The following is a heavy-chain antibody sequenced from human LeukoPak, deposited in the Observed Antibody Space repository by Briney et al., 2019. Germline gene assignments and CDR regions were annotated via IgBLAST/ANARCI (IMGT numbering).Heavy chain of an antibody. D-gene: IGHD4-23*01. CDR2: IYYSGST. CDR3: ARESIGGNPFDY. V-gene: IGHV4-59*12. Sequence: PSETLSLTCTVSGGSISSYYWSWIRQPPGKGLEWIGYIYYSGSTYYNPSLKSRVTISVDTSKNQFSLKLSSVTAADTAVYYCARESIGGNPFDYWGQGTLVTVSS. CDR1: GGSISSYY. J-gene: IGHJ4*02.